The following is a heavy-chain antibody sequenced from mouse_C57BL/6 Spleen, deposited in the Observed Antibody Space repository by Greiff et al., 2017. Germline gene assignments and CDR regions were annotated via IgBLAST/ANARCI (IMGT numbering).Heavy chain of an antibody. CDR2: INSDGGST. V-gene: IGHV5-2*01. Sequence: EVKLMESGGGLVQPGESLKLSCESNEYEFPSHDMSWVRKTPEKRLELVAAINSDGGSTYYPDTMERRFIISRDNTKKTLYLQMSSLRSEDTALYYCARDIGERNYYAMDYWGQGTSVTVSS. J-gene: IGHJ4*01. CDR3: ARDIGERNYYAMDY. CDR1: EYEFPSHD.